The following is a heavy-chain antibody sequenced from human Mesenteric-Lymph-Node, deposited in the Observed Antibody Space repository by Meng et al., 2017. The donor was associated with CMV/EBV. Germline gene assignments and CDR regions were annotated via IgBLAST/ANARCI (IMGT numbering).Heavy chain of an antibody. CDR2: IYYSGST. CDR3: ARRPHQDPVAFDI. J-gene: IGHJ3*02. CDR1: GGSISSSSYY. V-gene: IGHV4-39*01. Sequence: SETLSLTCTVSGGSISSSSYYWGWIRQPPGKGLEWIGSIYYSGSTHYNPSLRSRVTISVDTSKNQFSLKLRSVTAADTAVYYCARRPHQDPVAFDIWGQGTMVTVSS.